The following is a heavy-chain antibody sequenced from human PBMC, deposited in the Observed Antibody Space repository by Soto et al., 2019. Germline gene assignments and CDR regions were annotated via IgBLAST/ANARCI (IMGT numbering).Heavy chain of an antibody. CDR1: GRSVSSGSYY. Sequence: SETLSLTCTVSGRSVSSGSYYWSWIRQPPGKGLEWIGYIYYSGSTNYNPSLKSRVTISVDTSKNQFSLKLSSVTAADTAVYYCARSTGAEYYDILTGPFDYWGQGTLVTVSS. CDR2: IYYSGST. CDR3: ARSTGAEYYDILTGPFDY. V-gene: IGHV4-61*01. D-gene: IGHD3-9*01. J-gene: IGHJ4*02.